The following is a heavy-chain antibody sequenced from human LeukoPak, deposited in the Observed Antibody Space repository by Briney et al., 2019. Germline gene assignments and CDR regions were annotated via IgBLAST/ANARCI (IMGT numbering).Heavy chain of an antibody. Sequence: ASVKVSCKASGYTFTGYYMHWVRQAPGQGLEWMGWINPNNGGTNYAQKFQGRVTMTRDTSISTAYMELSRLRSDDTAVYYCARDPSGYDPYYYYYGMDVWGQGTTVTVSS. V-gene: IGHV1-2*02. CDR3: ARDPSGYDPYYYYYGMDV. D-gene: IGHD5-12*01. J-gene: IGHJ6*02. CDR2: INPNNGGT. CDR1: GYTFTGYY.